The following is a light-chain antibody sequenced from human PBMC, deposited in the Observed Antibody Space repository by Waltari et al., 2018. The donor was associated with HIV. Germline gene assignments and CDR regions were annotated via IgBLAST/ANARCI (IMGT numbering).Light chain of an antibody. CDR1: QGVSTS. V-gene: IGKV3-11*01. CDR2: DAA. J-gene: IGKJ2*01. Sequence: EIVLTQSPATLSLSPGERVTLSCRASQGVSTSLAWYQHKPGQPPRLLIYDAAYSANGIPARFSGSGSGTDFTLTISSREPEDFAVYYCQQRSNWPPEHTFGHGTKLEIK. CDR3: QQRSNWPPEHT.